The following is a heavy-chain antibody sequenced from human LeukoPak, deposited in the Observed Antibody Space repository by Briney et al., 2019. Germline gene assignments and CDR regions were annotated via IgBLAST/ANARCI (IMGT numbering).Heavy chain of an antibody. CDR3: ARSYSSGSYYSPFDP. D-gene: IGHD3-10*01. Sequence: SETLSLTCTVSGGSISSYYWSWIRQPPGKGLEWIGYIYYSGSTNYNPSLKSRVIISVDTSKNQFSLKLSSLTAADTAVYYCARSYSSGSYYSPFDPWGQGTLVTVSS. J-gene: IGHJ5*02. V-gene: IGHV4-59*01. CDR2: IYYSGST. CDR1: GGSISSYY.